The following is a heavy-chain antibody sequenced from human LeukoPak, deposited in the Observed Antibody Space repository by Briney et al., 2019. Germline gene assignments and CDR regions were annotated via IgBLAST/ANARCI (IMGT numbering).Heavy chain of an antibody. CDR3: AKLASFDAPLLHMDV. CDR2: ISGSGGST. D-gene: IGHD1-26*01. J-gene: IGHJ6*04. Sequence: PGGSLRLSCAASRFTFSGYAMSWVRQAPGQGLEWVSAISGSGGSTYYADSVKGRFTISRDNSKNTLYLQMNSLRAEDTAVYYCAKLASFDAPLLHMDVWGKGTTVTVSS. V-gene: IGHV3-23*01. CDR1: RFTFSGYA.